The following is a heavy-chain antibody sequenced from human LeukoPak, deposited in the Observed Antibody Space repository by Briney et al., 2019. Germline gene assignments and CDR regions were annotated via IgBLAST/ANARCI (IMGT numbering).Heavy chain of an antibody. Sequence: SETLSLTCTVSGGSISRDGYYWSWIRQPAGKGLEWIGQIYSSGITNYNPSLKNRATISVDTSRNQFFLNLRSVTAADRAIYYCARDPSAMVFDYWGQGILVTVSS. J-gene: IGHJ4*02. D-gene: IGHD3-10*01. CDR2: IYSSGIT. CDR1: GGSISRDGYY. V-gene: IGHV4-61*09. CDR3: ARDPSAMVFDY.